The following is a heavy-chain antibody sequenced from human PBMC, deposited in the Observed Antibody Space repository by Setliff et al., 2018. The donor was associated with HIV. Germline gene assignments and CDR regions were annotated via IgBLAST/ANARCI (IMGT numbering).Heavy chain of an antibody. Sequence: SETLSLTCAVYGGSFSGYYWSWLRQPPGKGLEWIGEVNHSRRSNYNPSLKSRVAIAVDTSKNQLSLKMTSVTAADTAVDYCASWGRARRANHNFWSGSSWFDPWGQGILVTVSS. CDR3: ASWGRARRANHNFWSGSSWFDP. CDR2: VNHSRRS. V-gene: IGHV4-34*01. CDR1: GGSFSGYY. D-gene: IGHD3-3*01. J-gene: IGHJ5*02.